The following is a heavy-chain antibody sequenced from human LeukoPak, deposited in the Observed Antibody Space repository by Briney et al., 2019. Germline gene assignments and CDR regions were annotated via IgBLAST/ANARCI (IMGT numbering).Heavy chain of an antibody. J-gene: IGHJ6*03. CDR2: INHSGST. CDR1: GGSPRSYY. Sequence: SETLSLTCAVYGGSPRSYYWGWIRQPPGKGRDWIGEINHSGSTNYNPFLKSRVSISVATSKNQFSLNLSSVTAADTAVYYCARVWEVRGVPAYYYMDVWGKGTTVTVSS. CDR3: ARVWEVRGVPAYYYMDV. D-gene: IGHD3-10*01. V-gene: IGHV4-34*01.